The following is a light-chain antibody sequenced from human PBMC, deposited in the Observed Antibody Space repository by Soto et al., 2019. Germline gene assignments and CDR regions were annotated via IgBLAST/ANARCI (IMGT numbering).Light chain of an antibody. V-gene: IGLV2-14*01. Sequence: QSALTQPASVSGSPGQSITISCTGTSSDVGCYNYFSWYQQHPGKAPKLMIYDVSNRPSGVSTRFSGSKSGNTASLTISGLQPDDDDDDYYFAYISSLTHLYVFGTGTKLTVL. J-gene: IGLJ1*01. CDR1: SSDVGCYNY. CDR3: FAYISSLTHLYV. CDR2: DVS.